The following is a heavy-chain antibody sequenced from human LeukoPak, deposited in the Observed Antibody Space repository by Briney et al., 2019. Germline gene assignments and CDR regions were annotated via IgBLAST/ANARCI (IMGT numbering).Heavy chain of an antibody. CDR2: INHSGGT. J-gene: IGHJ2*01. CDR3: ARSRPQVTTWYLDI. Sequence: KPSETLSLTCAVYGGSFSGYYWSWIRQPPGKGLEWIGEINHSGGTNHNPSLKNRVTTSIDTSKNQFSLKLSSVTAADTAIYYCARSRPQVTTWYLDIWGRGTLVTVSS. V-gene: IGHV4-34*01. CDR1: GGSFSGYY. D-gene: IGHD4-17*01.